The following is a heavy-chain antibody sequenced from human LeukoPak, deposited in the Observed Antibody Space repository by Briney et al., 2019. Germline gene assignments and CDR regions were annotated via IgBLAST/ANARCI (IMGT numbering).Heavy chain of an antibody. CDR1: GFTFSSYW. Sequence: GGSLRLSCAASGFTFSSYWMSWVRQAPGKGLEWVANIKQDGSEKYYVNSVKGRFTISRDNAKNSLYLQMNSLRAEDTAVYYCASGRSYSGSFHFDYWGQGTLVTVSS. CDR2: IKQDGSEK. J-gene: IGHJ4*02. D-gene: IGHD1-26*01. CDR3: ASGRSYSGSFHFDY. V-gene: IGHV3-7*01.